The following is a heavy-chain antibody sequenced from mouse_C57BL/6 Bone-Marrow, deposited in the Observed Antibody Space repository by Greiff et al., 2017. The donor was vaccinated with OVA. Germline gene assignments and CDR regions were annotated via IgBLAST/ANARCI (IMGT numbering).Heavy chain of an antibody. J-gene: IGHJ2*01. CDR2: IDPSDSYT. Sequence: QVQLQQPGAELVRPGTSVKLSCKASGYTFTSYWMHWVKQRPGQGLEWIGVIDPSDSYTNYNQKFKGKATLTVDTSSSTAYMQLSSLTSEDSAVYYFARLLWGYWGQGTTLTVSS. D-gene: IGHD6-1*01. CDR3: ARLLWGY. CDR1: GYTFTSYW. V-gene: IGHV1-59*01.